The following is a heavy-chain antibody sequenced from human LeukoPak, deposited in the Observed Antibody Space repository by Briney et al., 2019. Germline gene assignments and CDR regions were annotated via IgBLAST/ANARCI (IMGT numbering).Heavy chain of an antibody. D-gene: IGHD3-22*01. V-gene: IGHV3-30-3*01. CDR2: ISYDGSNK. J-gene: IGHJ4*02. CDR1: GFTFSSYA. CDR3: ATGYDSSGSLFDY. Sequence: GGSLRLSCAASGFTFSSYAMRWVCQAPGKGLEWVAVISYDGSNKYYADSVKGRFTISRDNSKNTLYLQMNSLRAEDTAVYYCATGYDSSGSLFDYWGQGTLVTVSS.